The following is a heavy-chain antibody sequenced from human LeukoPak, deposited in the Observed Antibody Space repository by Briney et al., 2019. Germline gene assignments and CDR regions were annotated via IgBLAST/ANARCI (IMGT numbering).Heavy chain of an antibody. J-gene: IGHJ4*02. CDR2: ISVYNGNT. V-gene: IGHV1-18*01. CDR3: ARDPQGFDY. Sequence: ASVKVSCKASGYTFTRHGITWVRQAPGHGREWMGWISVYNGNTNYAQKVQARVIMTTDTSTSTAYMELRSLRSDDTAVYYCARDPQGFDYWGQGTLVTVSS. CDR1: GYTFTRHG.